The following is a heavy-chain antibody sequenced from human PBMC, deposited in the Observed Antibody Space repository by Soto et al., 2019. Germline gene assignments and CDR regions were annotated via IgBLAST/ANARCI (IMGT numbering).Heavy chain of an antibody. CDR3: ASCPGSGYDYYYGMDV. CDR2: IIPIFGTA. D-gene: IGHD5-12*01. J-gene: IGHJ6*02. Sequence: SVKVSCKASGGTFSSYAISWVRQAPGQGLEWMGGIIPIFGTANYAQKFQGRVTITADESTSTAYMELSSLRSEDTAGYYCASCPGSGYDYYYGMDVWGQGTTVTVSS. CDR1: GGTFSSYA. V-gene: IGHV1-69*13.